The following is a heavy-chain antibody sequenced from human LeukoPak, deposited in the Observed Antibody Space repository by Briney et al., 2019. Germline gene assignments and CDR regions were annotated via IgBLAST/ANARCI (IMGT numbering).Heavy chain of an antibody. CDR1: YGSIHNYY. V-gene: IGHV4-4*07. Sequence: PSETLSLTCTVSYGSIHNYYWSWIRQPAGKTLEWIGRVYARGSTIYNPSLKSRVTVSLDTSKSQLSLKLSSVTAADTAVYYCARVEPVSGGYYFGAFDVWGQGILVTVSS. CDR3: ARVEPVSGGYYFGAFDV. D-gene: IGHD1-26*01. J-gene: IGHJ3*01. CDR2: VYARGST.